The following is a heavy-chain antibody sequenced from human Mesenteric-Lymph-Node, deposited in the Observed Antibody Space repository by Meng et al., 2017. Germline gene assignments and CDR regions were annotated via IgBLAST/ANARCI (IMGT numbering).Heavy chain of an antibody. J-gene: IGHJ4*02. CDR1: GGSISSYY. D-gene: IGHD6-19*01. Sequence: GSLRLSCTVSGGSISSYYWSWIRQPPGKGLEWIGYIYYSGSTNYNPSLKSRVTISVDTSKNQFSLKLSSVTAADTAVYYCARRYSSGWYFDYWGQGTLVTVSS. CDR3: ARRYSSGWYFDY. CDR2: IYYSGST. V-gene: IGHV4-59*01.